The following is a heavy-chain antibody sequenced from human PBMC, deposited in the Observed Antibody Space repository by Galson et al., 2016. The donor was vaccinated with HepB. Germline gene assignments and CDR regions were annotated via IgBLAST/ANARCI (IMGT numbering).Heavy chain of an antibody. J-gene: IGHJ4*02. CDR3: ATRGATVTSFDH. Sequence: SLRLSCAASGFTFSSYAMTWIRQAPGKGLEWVSYISSSSTYTNYADSVKGRFTVSRDNAKNSLYLQMNSLRDEDMAVYYCATRGATVTSFDHWGQGTLVTVSS. D-gene: IGHD4-17*01. CDR2: ISSSSTYT. V-gene: IGHV3-11*03. CDR1: GFTFSSYA.